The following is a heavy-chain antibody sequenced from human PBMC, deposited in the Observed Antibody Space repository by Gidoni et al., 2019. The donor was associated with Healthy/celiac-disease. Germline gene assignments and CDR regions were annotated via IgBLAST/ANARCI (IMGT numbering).Heavy chain of an antibody. CDR3: ARGMSGWYMNYYYGMDV. J-gene: IGHJ6*02. CDR1: GGTFSSYA. Sequence: QVQLVQSGAEVKKPGSSVKVSCKASGGTFSSYAISWVRQAPGQGLEWMGGIIPSFGTANYAQKFQGRVTITADESTSTAYMELSSLRSEDTAVYYCARGMSGWYMNYYYGMDVWGQGTTVTVSS. CDR2: IIPSFGTA. D-gene: IGHD6-19*01. V-gene: IGHV1-69*01.